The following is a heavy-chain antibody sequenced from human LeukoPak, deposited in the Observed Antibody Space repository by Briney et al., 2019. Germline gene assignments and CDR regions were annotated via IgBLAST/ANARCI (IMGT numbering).Heavy chain of an antibody. CDR3: ARDLGTVTTGGYYYYYYMDV. D-gene: IGHD4-17*01. V-gene: IGHV1-69*06. J-gene: IGHJ6*03. Sequence: ASVKVSCKASGGTFSSYAISWVRQAPGQGLEWMGGIIPIFGTANYAQKFQGRVTITADKSTSTAYMELSSLRSEDTAVYYCARDLGTVTTGGYYYYYYMDVWGKGTTVTISS. CDR2: IIPIFGTA. CDR1: GGTFSSYA.